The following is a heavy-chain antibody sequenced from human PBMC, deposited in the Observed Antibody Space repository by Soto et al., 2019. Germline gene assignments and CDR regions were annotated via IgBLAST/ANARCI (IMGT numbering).Heavy chain of an antibody. CDR3: ARSFRAFMFGLRGGYDGYFDY. CDR2: IYYSGST. J-gene: IGHJ4*02. Sequence: SETLSLTCTVSGGSISSSSYYWGWIRQPPGKGLEWIGSIYYSGSTYYNPSLKSRVTISVDTSKNQFSRKLSSVTAADTAVYYCARSFRAFMFGLRGGYDGYFDYWGQGTLVTVSS. D-gene: IGHD5-12*01. CDR1: GGSISSSSYY. V-gene: IGHV4-39*01.